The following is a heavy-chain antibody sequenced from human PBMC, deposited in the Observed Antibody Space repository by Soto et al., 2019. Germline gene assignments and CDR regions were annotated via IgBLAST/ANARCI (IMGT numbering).Heavy chain of an antibody. V-gene: IGHV3-30-3*01. J-gene: IGHJ4*02. D-gene: IGHD3-3*01. CDR3: ARDKRDLRFLEWSYYFDY. CDR1: GFTFSSSA. CDR2: ISYDGSNK. Sequence: QVQLVKSGRGVLQPGRSLRLSCAASGFTFSSSAMHWVRQAPGKGLEWVAVISYDGSNKYYADSVKGRFTISRDTSKNTLYLQMNSLRAEDTAVYYCARDKRDLRFLEWSYYFDYWGQGTLVTVSS.